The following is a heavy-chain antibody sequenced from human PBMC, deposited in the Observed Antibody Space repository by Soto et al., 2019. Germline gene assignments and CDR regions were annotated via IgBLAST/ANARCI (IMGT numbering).Heavy chain of an antibody. CDR2: IYYSGTT. V-gene: IGHV4-59*08. J-gene: IGHJ4*02. CDR1: GEYIIDHY. CDR3: ARLGGSYAVPHFDY. Sequence: ALQMQPLPRTVAGEYIIDHYWSWIMQKQGKGLEWIGFIYYSGTTTNYNPSLKSRVTLSVDTSKNQFSLKLSSVTAADTAVYYCARLGGSYAVPHFDYWGQGTLVTVSS. D-gene: IGHD1-26*01.